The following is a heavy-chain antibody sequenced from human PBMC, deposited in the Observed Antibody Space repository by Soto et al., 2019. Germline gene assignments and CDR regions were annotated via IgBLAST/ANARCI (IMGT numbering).Heavy chain of an antibody. CDR1: GGSISSSSYY. D-gene: IGHD5-18*01. CDR3: AETAVQLWLGWFDP. V-gene: IGHV4-39*01. J-gene: IGHJ5*02. CDR2: IYYSGST. Sequence: PSETLSLTCTVSGGSISSSSYYWGWIRQPPGKGLEWIGSIYYSGSTYYNPSLKSRVTISVDTSKNQFSLKLSSVTAADTAVYYCAETAVQLWLGWFDPWGQGTLVTVSS.